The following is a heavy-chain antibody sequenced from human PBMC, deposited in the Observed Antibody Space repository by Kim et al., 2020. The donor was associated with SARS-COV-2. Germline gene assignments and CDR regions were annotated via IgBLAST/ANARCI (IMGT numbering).Heavy chain of an antibody. V-gene: IGHV1-3*01. J-gene: IGHJ4*02. D-gene: IGHD2-2*01. CDR3: ARVYCSSTSCYLPYYFDY. CDR2: INAGNGNT. CDR1: GYTFTSYA. Sequence: ASVKVSCKASGYTFTSYAMHWVRQAPGQRLEWMGWINAGNGNTKYSQKFQGRVTITRDTSASTAYMELSSLRSEDTAVYYCARVYCSSTSCYLPYYFDYWGQGTLVTVSS.